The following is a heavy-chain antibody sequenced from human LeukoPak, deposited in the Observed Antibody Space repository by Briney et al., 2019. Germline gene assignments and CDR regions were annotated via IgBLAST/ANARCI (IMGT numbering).Heavy chain of an antibody. CDR3: ARQYGPGYSSTWYFDY. CDR1: GGSISSSAYS. J-gene: IGHJ4*02. V-gene: IGHV4-39*01. D-gene: IGHD6-13*01. Sequence: SETLSLTCTVSGGSISSSAYSWGWIRQPQGKGLDWIGKIYGSGKTYYNPSLKSPVTISVDTSKNQFSLKLNSVTAADTAVYYCARQYGPGYSSTWYFDYWGLGTLVTVSS. CDR2: IYGSGKT.